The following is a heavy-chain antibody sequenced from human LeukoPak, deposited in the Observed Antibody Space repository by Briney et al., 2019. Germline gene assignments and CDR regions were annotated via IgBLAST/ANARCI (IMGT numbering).Heavy chain of an antibody. CDR2: ISSSSSYI. V-gene: IGHV3-21*01. D-gene: IGHD2-15*01. CDR3: ARVVGNWFDP. J-gene: IGHJ5*02. Sequence: TGGSLRLSCAASGFTFSSYSMNWVRQAPGKGLEWVSSISSSSSYIYYADSVKGRFTISRDNAKNSLYLQMNSLRAEDTAVYYCARVVGNWFDPWGQGTLVTVSS. CDR1: GFTFSSYS.